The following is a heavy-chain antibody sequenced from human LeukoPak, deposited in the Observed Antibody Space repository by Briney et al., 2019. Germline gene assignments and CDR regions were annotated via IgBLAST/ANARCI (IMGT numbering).Heavy chain of an antibody. CDR3: ARGGWYYDSSGYWNY. D-gene: IGHD3-22*01. V-gene: IGHV3-7*03. CDR2: IKQDGSEK. CDR1: GFTFSSYW. Sequence: AGGSLRLSCAASGFTFSSYWMSWVRQAPGKGLEWVANIKQDGSEKYYVDSVKGRFTISRDNAKNSLYLQMSSLRAEDTAVYYCARGGWYYDSSGYWNYWGQGTLVTVSS. J-gene: IGHJ4*02.